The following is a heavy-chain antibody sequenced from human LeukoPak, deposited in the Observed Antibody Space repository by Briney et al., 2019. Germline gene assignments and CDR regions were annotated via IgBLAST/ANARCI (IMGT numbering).Heavy chain of an antibody. Sequence: PGGSLRLSCAASGFTFNRYNMNWVPQPPGKGLVGVSSICPSGDRIHYADSVKGRFTMSRDNSKSTLYLQMNSLRAEDTAIYYCATYRQILLPFASWGQGTLVTVSS. J-gene: IGHJ4*02. D-gene: IGHD5-18*01. CDR1: GFTFNRYN. CDR3: ATYRQILLPFAS. CDR2: ICPSGDRI. V-gene: IGHV3-23*01.